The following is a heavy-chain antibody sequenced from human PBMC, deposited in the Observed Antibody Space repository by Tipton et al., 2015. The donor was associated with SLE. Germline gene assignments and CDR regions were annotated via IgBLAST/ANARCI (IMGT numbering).Heavy chain of an antibody. Sequence: SLRLSCAASGFTFSSYGMHWVRQAPGKGLEWVAFIRYDGSNKYYADSVKGRFTISRDNSKNTLYLQMNSLRAEDTAVYYCAKGGSSRTVTPHWGQGTLVTVSS. V-gene: IGHV3-30*02. CDR2: IRYDGSNK. J-gene: IGHJ1*01. CDR3: AKGGSSRTVTPH. CDR1: GFTFSSYG. D-gene: IGHD4-17*01.